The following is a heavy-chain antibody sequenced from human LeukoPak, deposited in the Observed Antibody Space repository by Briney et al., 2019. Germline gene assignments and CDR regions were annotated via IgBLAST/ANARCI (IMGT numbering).Heavy chain of an antibody. J-gene: IGHJ4*02. D-gene: IGHD6-13*01. CDR1: GGSISSGDYY. CDR3: ARRARATAGGDYFDY. CDR2: IYYSGNT. V-gene: IGHV4-61*08. Sequence: SETLSLTCTVSGGSISSGDYYWSWIRQPPGKGLEWIGYIYYSGNTNYSPSLKSRVTISLDTSRNQFSLKLSSVTAADTAVYYCARRARATAGGDYFDYWGQGTLVTVSS.